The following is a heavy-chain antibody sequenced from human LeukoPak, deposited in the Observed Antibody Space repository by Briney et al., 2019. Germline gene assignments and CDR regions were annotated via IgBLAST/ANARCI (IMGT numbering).Heavy chain of an antibody. Sequence: GASVKVSCKASGYTFTSYGISWVRQAPGQGLEWMGWISAYNGNTNYAQKLQGRITMTTDTSTSTAYTELRSLRSDDTAVYYCARGKQQLVRKAWFDPWGQGTLVTVSS. V-gene: IGHV1-18*01. CDR1: GYTFTSYG. CDR2: ISAYNGNT. CDR3: ARGKQQLVRKAWFDP. J-gene: IGHJ5*02. D-gene: IGHD6-13*01.